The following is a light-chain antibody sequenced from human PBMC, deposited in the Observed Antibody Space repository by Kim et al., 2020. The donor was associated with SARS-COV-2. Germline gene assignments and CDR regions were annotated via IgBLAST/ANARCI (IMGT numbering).Light chain of an antibody. J-gene: IGLJ1*01. CDR3: QVWDTGSDHYV. CDR2: YDT. V-gene: IGLV3-21*04. Sequence: SYELTQPPSVSVAPGKTAKITCGGNNVGRKSVHWHQQKPGQAPVVVIYYDTDRPSGIPERFSVSNSGNTATLTISRVEAGDEADYYCQVWDTGSDHYVFGTGTKVTVL. CDR1: NVGRKS.